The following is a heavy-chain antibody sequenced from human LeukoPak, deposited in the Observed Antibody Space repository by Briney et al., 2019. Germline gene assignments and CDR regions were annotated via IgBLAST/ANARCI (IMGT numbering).Heavy chain of an antibody. Sequence: GESLKISCKGSGYSFTSYWIGWVRQMPGKGLEWMGIIYPGGSDTRYSPSFQGQVTISADKSICTAYLQWSSLKASDTAMYYCARRGIAVAAHPDYWGQGTLVTVSS. CDR1: GYSFTSYW. CDR3: ARRGIAVAAHPDY. J-gene: IGHJ4*02. CDR2: IYPGGSDT. V-gene: IGHV5-51*01. D-gene: IGHD6-19*01.